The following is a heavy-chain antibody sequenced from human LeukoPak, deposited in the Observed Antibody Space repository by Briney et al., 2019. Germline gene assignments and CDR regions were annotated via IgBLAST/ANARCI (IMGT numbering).Heavy chain of an antibody. Sequence: GESLKISCKGSGYSFTSYWIGWVRQMPGKGLEWMGIIYPGDSDTRYSPSFRGQVTISADKSISTAYLQWSSLKASDTAMYYCARDHSIVATIASYFDYWGQGTLVTVSS. CDR3: ARDHSIVATIASYFDY. CDR2: IYPGDSDT. V-gene: IGHV5-51*01. CDR1: GYSFTSYW. J-gene: IGHJ4*02. D-gene: IGHD5-12*01.